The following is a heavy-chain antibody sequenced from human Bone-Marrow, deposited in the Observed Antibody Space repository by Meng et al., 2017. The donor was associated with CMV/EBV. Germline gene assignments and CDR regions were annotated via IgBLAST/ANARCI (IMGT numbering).Heavy chain of an antibody. D-gene: IGHD6-19*01. CDR3: ARWGIAVAAYNWFDP. V-gene: IGHV3-74*01. CDR1: GLIFSTYW. CDR2: INSDGTST. Sequence: GESLKISCAASGLIFSTYWMHWVRQAPGKGLVWVARINSDGTSTLYADSVKGRFTISRDNANNTLYLQMNSLRAEDTAVYYCARWGIAVAAYNWFDPWGQGTLVTVSS. J-gene: IGHJ5*02.